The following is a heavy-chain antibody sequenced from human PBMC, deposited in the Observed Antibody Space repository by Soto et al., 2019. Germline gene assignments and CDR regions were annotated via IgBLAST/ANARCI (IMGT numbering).Heavy chain of an antibody. CDR1: GFTFSTYT. Sequence: PGGSLRLSCASSGFTFSTYTMNWVRQAPGKGLEWVSSINGRGNYIYYAESVKGRSTISRDNAKNSLYLQMDRLRAEDTALYYCVREDGKVGTNSAFDYWGLGALVTVS. CDR2: INGRGNYI. J-gene: IGHJ4*02. V-gene: IGHV3-21*01. D-gene: IGHD1-26*01. CDR3: VREDGKVGTNSAFDY.